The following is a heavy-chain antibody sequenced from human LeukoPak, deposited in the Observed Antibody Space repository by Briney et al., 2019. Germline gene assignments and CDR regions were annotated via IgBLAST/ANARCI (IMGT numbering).Heavy chain of an antibody. D-gene: IGHD1-26*01. CDR3: ARDGIVGSPLFKFDY. V-gene: IGHV3-30*03. CDR2: ISFDGGNK. CDR1: GFTFSHYS. J-gene: IGHJ4*02. Sequence: GGSLRLSCAASGFTFSHYSMNWVRQAPGKGLEWVAIISFDGGNKYYADSVKGRFTISRDNSKNTLYLQMNSLRAEDTAVYYCARDGIVGSPLFKFDYWGQGTLVTVSS.